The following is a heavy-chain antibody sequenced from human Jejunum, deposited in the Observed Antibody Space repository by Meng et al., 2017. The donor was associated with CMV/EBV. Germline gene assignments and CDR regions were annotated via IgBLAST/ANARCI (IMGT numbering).Heavy chain of an antibody. CDR1: GYTITNYG. J-gene: IGHJ4*02. D-gene: IGHD1-26*01. Sequence: QGQLVQSGGEVKKPGASLKVSCKASGYTITNYGITWVRQAPGQGLEWMGWISAYNGNINYAQTLQGRVTMTTDTSTSTAYMELRSLRSDDTAVYYCARVEVGITSGDYWGQGTLVTVSS. CDR3: ARVEVGITSGDY. CDR2: ISAYNGNI. V-gene: IGHV1-18*01.